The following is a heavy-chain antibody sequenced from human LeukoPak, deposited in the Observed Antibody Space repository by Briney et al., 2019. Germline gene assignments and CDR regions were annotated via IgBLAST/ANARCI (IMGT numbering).Heavy chain of an antibody. Sequence: SQTLSLTCTVSGGSISSGGYYWSWIRQHPGKGLEWIGYIYYSGSTYYNPSLKSRVTISVDTSKNQFSLKLSSVTAADTTVYYCVVSGLDDRYYYMDVWGKGTTVTVSS. V-gene: IGHV4-31*03. J-gene: IGHJ6*03. CDR3: VVSGLDDRYYYMDV. CDR2: IYYSGST. D-gene: IGHD1-14*01. CDR1: GGSISSGGYY.